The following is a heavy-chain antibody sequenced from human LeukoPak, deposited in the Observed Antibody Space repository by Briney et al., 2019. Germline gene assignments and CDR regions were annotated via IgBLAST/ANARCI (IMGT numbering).Heavy chain of an antibody. D-gene: IGHD6-13*01. CDR1: GFTVSSTY. V-gene: IGHV3-53*01. CDR2: IYSGGST. J-gene: IGHJ4*02. Sequence: GGSLRLSCVASGFTVSSTYMSWVRQAPGKGPEWVSIIYSGGSTYYADSVKGRFTISRDNSKNTLYLQMNSLRAGDTAVYYCAKEPGYSSSWYGPSDYWGQGTLVTVSS. CDR3: AKEPGYSSSWYGPSDY.